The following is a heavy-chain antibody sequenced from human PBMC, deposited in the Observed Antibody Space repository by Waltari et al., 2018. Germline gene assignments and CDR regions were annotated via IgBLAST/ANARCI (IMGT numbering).Heavy chain of an antibody. D-gene: IGHD3-16*01. CDR2: TFPGDSAT. J-gene: IGHJ3*01. Sequence: EVQLVQSGAEVRKPGESLKISCMGSGYRFASYWIGWVRQMPGKGLEGMGITFPGDSATRYSPAFQRHVTISADTSNSTAYLQLTNLKASDTAMYYCARHPLVWVASTQNAFDVWGQGTMVTVSS. V-gene: IGHV5-51*03. CDR3: ARHPLVWVASTQNAFDV. CDR1: GYRFASYW.